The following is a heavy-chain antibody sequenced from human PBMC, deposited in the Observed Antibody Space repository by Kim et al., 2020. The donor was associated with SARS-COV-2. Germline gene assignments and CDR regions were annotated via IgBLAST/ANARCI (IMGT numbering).Heavy chain of an antibody. CDR1: GYSISSSNW. CDR3: ARMVGIAAARYPGNWFDP. V-gene: IGHV4-28*01. D-gene: IGHD6-13*01. Sequence: SETLSLTCAVSGYSISSSNWWGWIRQPPGKGLEWIGYIYYSGSTYYNPSLKSRVTMSVDTSKNQFSLKLSSVTAVDTAVYYCARMVGIAAARYPGNWFDPWGQGTLVTVSS. J-gene: IGHJ5*02. CDR2: IYYSGST.